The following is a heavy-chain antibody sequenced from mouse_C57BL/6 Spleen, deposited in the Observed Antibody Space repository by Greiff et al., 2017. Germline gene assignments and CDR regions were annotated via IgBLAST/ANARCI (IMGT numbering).Heavy chain of an antibody. J-gene: IGHJ2*01. D-gene: IGHD1-1*01. CDR2: IWTGGGT. Sequence: QVQLQQSGPGLVAPSQSLSITCTVSGFSLTSYAISWVRQPPGKGLEWLGVIWTGGGTNYNSALKSRLSISKDNSKSQVFLKMNSLQTDDTARYYCARNPHYYGSSLWYFDYWGQGTTLTVSS. CDR1: GFSLTSYA. CDR3: ARNPHYYGSSLWYFDY. V-gene: IGHV2-9-1*01.